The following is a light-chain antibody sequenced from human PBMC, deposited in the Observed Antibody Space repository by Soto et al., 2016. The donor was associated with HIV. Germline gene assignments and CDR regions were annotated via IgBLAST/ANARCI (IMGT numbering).Light chain of an antibody. CDR1: QSISTY. CDR3: QQSSRTPRT. CDR2: DAS. Sequence: DIQMTQSPSSLSLSIGDRVSITCRASQSISTYLHWYQQKPGRAPKLLIYDASSLQSGVPSRFSGRGSGTDFTLTISDLQHEDLATYYCQQSSRTPRTFGTKGPRWKS. J-gene: IGKJ1*01. V-gene: IGKV1-39*01.